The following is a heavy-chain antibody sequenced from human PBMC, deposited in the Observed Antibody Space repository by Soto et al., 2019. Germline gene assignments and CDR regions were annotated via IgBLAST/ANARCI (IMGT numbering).Heavy chain of an antibody. CDR1: GGSISSGAYY. J-gene: IGHJ5*02. CDR3: ARGGAGFGELRWFDP. Sequence: SETLSLTCTVSGGSISSGAYYWIWIRQHPGKGLEWIGYIYYIGSPYYNPSLKSRVTISIDTSKNQFSLKLTSVTAADTAVYYCARGGAGFGELRWFDPWGQGTLVTVSS. D-gene: IGHD3-10*01. CDR2: IYYIGSP. V-gene: IGHV4-31*03.